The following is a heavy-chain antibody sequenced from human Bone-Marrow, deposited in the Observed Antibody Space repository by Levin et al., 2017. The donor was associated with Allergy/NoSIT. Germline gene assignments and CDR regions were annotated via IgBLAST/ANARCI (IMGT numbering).Heavy chain of an antibody. CDR1: GFTFSDFT. CDR3: AKASNLRGSIAAADY. V-gene: IGHV3-9*01. D-gene: IGHD6-13*01. Sequence: GGSLRLSCAASGFTFSDFTMNWVRQSPGKGLEWVSGISSNSGTIGYADSVKGRFTISRDNAKNSLYLQMNSLRGEDSALYYCAKASNLRGSIAAADYWGQGTLVTVSS. CDR2: ISSNSGTI. J-gene: IGHJ4*02.